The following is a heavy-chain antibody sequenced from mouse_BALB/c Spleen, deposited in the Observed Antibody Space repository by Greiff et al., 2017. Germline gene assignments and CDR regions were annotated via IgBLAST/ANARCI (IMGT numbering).Heavy chain of an antibody. V-gene: IGHV6-6*02. CDR1: GFTFSNYW. CDR3: TPQGSLPRGFAY. Sequence: EVMLVESGGGLVKPGGSLKLSCAASGFTFSNYWMNWVRQSPEKGLEWVAEIRLKSNNYATHYAESVKGRFTISRDDSKSSVYLQMNNLRAEDTGIYYCTPQGSLPRGFAYWGQGTLVTVSA. J-gene: IGHJ3*01. D-gene: IGHD3-1*01. CDR2: IRLKSNNYAT.